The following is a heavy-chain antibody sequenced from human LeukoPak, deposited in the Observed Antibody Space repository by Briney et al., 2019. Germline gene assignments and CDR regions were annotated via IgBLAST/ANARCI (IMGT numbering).Heavy chain of an antibody. CDR3: ARDLGAVGLYYFDY. J-gene: IGHJ4*02. Sequence: GGSLRLSCAASGFTVSSNYMSWVRQAPGKGLEWVSVIYSGGSTYYADSVKGRFTISRDNSKNTLYLQMNSLRAEDTAVYYCARDLGAVGLYYFDYWGQGTLVTVSS. CDR1: GFTVSSNY. V-gene: IGHV3-53*01. D-gene: IGHD6-19*01. CDR2: IYSGGST.